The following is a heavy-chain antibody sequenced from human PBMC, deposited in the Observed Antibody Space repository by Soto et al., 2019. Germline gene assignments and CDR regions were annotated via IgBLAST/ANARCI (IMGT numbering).Heavy chain of an antibody. CDR3: ARYQEAYLDYYYYMDV. V-gene: IGHV3-33*01. J-gene: IGHJ6*03. CDR1: GFTFSSYG. CDR2: IWYDGSNK. Sequence: PGGSLRLSCAASGFTFSSYGMHWVRQAPGKGLEWVAVIWYDGSNKYYADPVKGRFTISRDNSKNTLYLQMNSLRAEDTAVYYCARYQEAYLDYYYYMDVWGKGTTVTVSS.